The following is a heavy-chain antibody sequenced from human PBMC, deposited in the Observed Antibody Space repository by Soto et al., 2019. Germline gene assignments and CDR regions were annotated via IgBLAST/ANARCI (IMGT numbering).Heavy chain of an antibody. CDR2: IRSKANDYAT. J-gene: IGHJ1*01. CDR3: TGGYCTGGTCYSGYFQH. D-gene: IGHD2-15*01. CDR1: GFTFSGST. V-gene: IGHV3-73*02. Sequence: EAQLVQSGGGLVQPGGSLKLSCAASGFTFSGSTVHWVRQASGEGLQWVGRIRSKANDYATTYIASVKGRFTISRDDSRNTAYLQMSDLKTEDTAVYYCTGGYCTGGTCYSGYFQHWGQGALVTVFS.